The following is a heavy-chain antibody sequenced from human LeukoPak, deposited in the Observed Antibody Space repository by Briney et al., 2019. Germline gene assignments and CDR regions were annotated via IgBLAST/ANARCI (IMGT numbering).Heavy chain of an antibody. CDR2: ISGSGGST. J-gene: IGHJ5*02. CDR3: AKDENFNWFDP. V-gene: IGHV3-23*01. CDR1: AFTFRSYA. D-gene: IGHD3-3*01. Sequence: GGSLRLSCAASAFTFRSYAMSWVRQAPGKGLEWLSVISGSGGSTYYADSVKGRFTISRDNSKNTLYLQMNSPRAEDTAVYYCAKDENFNWFDPWGQGTLVTVSS.